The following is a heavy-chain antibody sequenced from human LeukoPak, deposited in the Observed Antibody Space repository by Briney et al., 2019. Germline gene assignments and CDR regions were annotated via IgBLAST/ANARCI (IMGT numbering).Heavy chain of an antibody. V-gene: IGHV3-9*02. Sequence: PGGSLRLSCVVSGFNSHEYGMHWVRQAPGKGLERVSGIIWSTGRTGYGDSVKGRFTISRDNAENSLYLQMNSLRVEDTALYYCTKDLKPGGADVWGKGTTVIVSS. CDR3: TKDLKPGGADV. D-gene: IGHD1-14*01. J-gene: IGHJ6*04. CDR1: GFNSHEYG. CDR2: IIWSTGRT.